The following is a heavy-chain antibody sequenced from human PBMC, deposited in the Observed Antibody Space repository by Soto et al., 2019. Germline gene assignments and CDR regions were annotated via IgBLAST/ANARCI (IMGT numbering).Heavy chain of an antibody. CDR2: IYYSGST. CDR1: GGSISSYY. Sequence: QVQLQASGPGLVKPSDTLSLTCTVSGGSISSYYWSWIRQPPGKGLEWIGYIYYSGSTNYNPSLKSRVIISVDTSKNQFSLKLSSVTAADTAVYYCARLLTQGYCSGGSCHNWFDPWGQGTLVTVSS. D-gene: IGHD2-15*01. CDR3: ARLLTQGYCSGGSCHNWFDP. J-gene: IGHJ5*02. V-gene: IGHV4-59*01.